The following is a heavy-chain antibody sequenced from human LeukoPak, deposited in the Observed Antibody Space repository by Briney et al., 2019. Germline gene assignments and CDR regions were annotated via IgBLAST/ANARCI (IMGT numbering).Heavy chain of an antibody. CDR3: IVLAVTGTLGFDY. Sequence: GGSLRLSCAASGFTFSSYGMSWVRQAPGKGLEWVSAISGSSNTIYYADSVKGRFTISRDNAKNSLCLQMNSLRAEDTAVYYCIVLAVTGTLGFDYWGQGTLVTVSS. J-gene: IGHJ4*02. CDR1: GFTFSSYG. D-gene: IGHD6-19*01. CDR2: ISGSSNTI. V-gene: IGHV3-48*01.